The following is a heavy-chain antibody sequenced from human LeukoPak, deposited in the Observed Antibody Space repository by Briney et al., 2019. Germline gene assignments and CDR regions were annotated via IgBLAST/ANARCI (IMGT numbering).Heavy chain of an antibody. CDR2: INPNSGGT. CDR3: ARGLELLGGIFDY. CDR1: GYTFTGYY. Sequence: ASVKVSCKASGYTFTGYYMHWVRQAPGQGLEWMGRINPNSGGTNYAQKFQGRVTMTRDTSTSTVYMELSSLRSEDTAVYYCARGLELLGGIFDYWGQGTLVTVSS. V-gene: IGHV1-2*06. D-gene: IGHD3-10*01. J-gene: IGHJ4*02.